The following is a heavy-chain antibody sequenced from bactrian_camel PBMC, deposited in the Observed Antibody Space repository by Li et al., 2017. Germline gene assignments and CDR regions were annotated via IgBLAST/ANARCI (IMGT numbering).Heavy chain of an antibody. V-gene: IGHV3S53*01. D-gene: IGHD3*01. CDR3: AADFSWDRCLGQQYTY. CDR2: IHSVGTV. J-gene: IGHJ4*01. Sequence: VQLVESGGGSVQAGGSLRISCAASGYLTLMNYMGWFRQAPEKEREVVALIHSVGTVSYGNTVKGRFTIFRDNTRNALDLQMNSLKPEDTATYYCAADFSWDRCLGQQYTYWGQGTQVTVS. CDR1: GYLTLMNY.